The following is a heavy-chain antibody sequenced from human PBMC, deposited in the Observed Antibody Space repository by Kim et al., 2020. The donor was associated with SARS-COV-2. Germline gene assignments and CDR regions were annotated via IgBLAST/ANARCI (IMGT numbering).Heavy chain of an antibody. Sequence: KYYADSVKGRFTISRDNDKNTLYLQMNSLRAEDTAVYYCARDLSAHSAAYWGQGTLVTVSS. D-gene: IGHD2-15*01. J-gene: IGHJ4*02. CDR2: K. V-gene: IGHV3-7*04. CDR3: ARDLSAHSAAY.